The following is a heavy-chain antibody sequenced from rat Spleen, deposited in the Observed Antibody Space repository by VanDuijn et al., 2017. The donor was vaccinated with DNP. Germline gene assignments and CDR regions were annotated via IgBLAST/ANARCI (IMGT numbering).Heavy chain of an antibody. CDR3: ARWPGYNPPYAMDV. Sequence: EVQLQESGPGLVKPSQSLSLTCSVTGYSITSSYRWSWIRKFPGNKLEWMGSINSAGTTKYNPSLKSRISITRDTAKNQLFLQVNSVTAEDTATYHCARWPGYNPPYAMDVWGQGTSVTVSS. CDR1: GYSITSSYR. J-gene: IGHJ4*01. CDR2: INSAGTT. D-gene: IGHD1-4*01. V-gene: IGHV3-3*01.